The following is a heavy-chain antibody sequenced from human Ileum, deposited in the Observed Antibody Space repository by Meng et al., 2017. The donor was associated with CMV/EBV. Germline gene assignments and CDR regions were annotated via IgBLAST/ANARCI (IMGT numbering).Heavy chain of an antibody. Sequence: QLPLQTSGPIRRQPSTTLSLPCTVTCISLTSFYGPWIRQPAGKGLDWIGRIHPTGTTDDNPSLRSRVSMSLDKSKNQFSLKLTSVTAADTAVYYCARAAARGVPVDLWGQGTLVTVSS. CDR3: ARAAARGVPVDL. CDR2: IHPTGTT. D-gene: IGHD3-10*01. V-gene: IGHV4-4*07. CDR1: CISLTSFY. J-gene: IGHJ5*02.